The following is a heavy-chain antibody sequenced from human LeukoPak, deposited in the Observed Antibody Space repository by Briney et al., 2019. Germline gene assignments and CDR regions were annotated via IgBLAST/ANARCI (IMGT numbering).Heavy chain of an antibody. CDR2: IRSKANSYAT. CDR1: GFTFSGSA. D-gene: IGHD2-21*02. V-gene: IGHV3-73*01. Sequence: GGSLRLSCAASGFTFSGSAMHWARQASGEGLEWVGRIRSKANSYATAYAASVKGRFTISRDDSKNTAYLQMNSLKTEDTAVYYCTRHTVVTGPFDYWGQGTLVTVSS. J-gene: IGHJ4*02. CDR3: TRHTVVTGPFDY.